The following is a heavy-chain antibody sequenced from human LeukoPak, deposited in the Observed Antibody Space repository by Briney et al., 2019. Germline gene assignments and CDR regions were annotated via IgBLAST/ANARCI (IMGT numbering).Heavy chain of an antibody. Sequence: SETLSLTCAVYGGSFSVYYWSWIRQPPGRGLEWIGEINHSGSTNYNPSLKSRVTISVDTSKNQFSLKLSSVTAADTAVYYCARGGPGSGWYRNYFDYWGQGTLVTVSS. CDR2: INHSGST. D-gene: IGHD6-19*01. CDR3: ARGGPGSGWYRNYFDY. V-gene: IGHV4-34*01. CDR1: GGSFSVYY. J-gene: IGHJ4*02.